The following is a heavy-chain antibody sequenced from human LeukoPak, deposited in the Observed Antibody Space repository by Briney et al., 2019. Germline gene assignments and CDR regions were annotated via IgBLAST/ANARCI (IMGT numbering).Heavy chain of an antibody. CDR1: GYTFTSYG. J-gene: IGHJ4*02. Sequence: GASVKVSCKASGYTFTSYGISWVRQAPGQGLEWMGWISAYNGNTNYAQKLQGRVTMTTDTSTSTAYMELRSLRSDDTAVYYCARMSGPQQWPGGLYIDYWGQGTLVTVSS. CDR2: ISAYNGNT. CDR3: ARMSGPQQWPGGLYIDY. V-gene: IGHV1-18*01. D-gene: IGHD6-19*01.